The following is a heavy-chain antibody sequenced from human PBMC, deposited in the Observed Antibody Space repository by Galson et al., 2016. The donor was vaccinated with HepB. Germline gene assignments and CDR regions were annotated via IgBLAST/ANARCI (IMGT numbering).Heavy chain of an antibody. Sequence: SLRLSCAASGFSSGNYAMTWVRQTAEKGLEWVAAIGKSDGGTYYADSVKDRYTITRDTSKNMLYLEMNNLSGEDTAMYYCAKGLREFNFGWFCWKEWGQGTRVTVSS. V-gene: IGHV3-23*01. CDR3: AKGLREFNFGWFCWKE. CDR1: GFSSGNYA. CDR2: IGKSDGGT. D-gene: IGHD3-9*01. J-gene: IGHJ4*02.